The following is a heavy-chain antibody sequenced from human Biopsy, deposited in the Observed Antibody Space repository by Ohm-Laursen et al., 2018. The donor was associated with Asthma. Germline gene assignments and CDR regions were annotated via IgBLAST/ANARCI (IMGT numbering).Heavy chain of an antibody. CDR2: TYHSGYT. CDR3: ARGSSSRLSQWELLVSGGKRAHSYYGMDV. J-gene: IGHJ6*02. CDR1: GGSFSSNY. Sequence: SETLSLTCAVYGGSFSSNYWSWIRQTPGKGLEWLGDTYHSGYTNYNPSLSSRLTLSVDTSKNQFSLRLTSVTAADTAVYYCARGSSSRLSQWELLVSGGKRAHSYYGMDVWGQGTTVTVSS. V-gene: IGHV4-34*01. D-gene: IGHD1-26*01.